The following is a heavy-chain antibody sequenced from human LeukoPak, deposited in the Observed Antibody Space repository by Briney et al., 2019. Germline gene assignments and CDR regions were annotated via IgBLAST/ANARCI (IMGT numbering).Heavy chain of an antibody. CDR2: IKQGGSEK. CDR1: GFTFSSYW. D-gene: IGHD6-13*01. V-gene: IGHV3-7*01. J-gene: IGHJ6*03. Sequence: GGSLRLSCAASGFTFSSYWMSWVRQAPGKGLEWVANIKQGGSEKYYVDSVKGRFTISRDNAKNSLYLQMNSLRAEDTAVYYCARPYSSSWFYYYYYMDVWGKGTTVTVSS. CDR3: ARPYSSSWFYYYYYMDV.